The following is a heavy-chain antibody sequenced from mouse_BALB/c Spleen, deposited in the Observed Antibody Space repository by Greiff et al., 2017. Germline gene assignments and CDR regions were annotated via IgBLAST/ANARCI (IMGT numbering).Heavy chain of an antibody. CDR2: IRNKANGYTT. V-gene: IGHV7-3*02. D-gene: IGHD2-1*01. CDR3: AREADYGNYGDY. J-gene: IGHJ4*01. CDR1: GFTFTDYY. Sequence: EVKVVDSGGGLVQPGGSLRLSCATSGFTFTDYYMSWVRQPPGKALEWLGFIRNKANGYTTEYSASVKGRLTISRDNSQSILYLQMNTLRAEDSATYYCAREADYGNYGDYWGQGTSVTVSS.